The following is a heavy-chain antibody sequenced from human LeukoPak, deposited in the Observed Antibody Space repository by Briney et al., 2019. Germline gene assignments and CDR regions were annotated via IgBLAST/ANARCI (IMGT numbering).Heavy chain of an antibody. CDR3: TRGRGIPRRTLGAAYDY. D-gene: IGHD3-10*01. CDR1: GYTFTSYE. Sequence: ASVKVSCKASGYTFTSYEINWVRQATGQGLEWMGWTNPVSGLTVYAQNFQGRVTLTTNTSVGTSYMELRGLLSEDTAVYYCTRGRGIPRRTLGAAYDYWGQGTLISVSS. V-gene: IGHV1-8*01. CDR2: TNPVSGLT. J-gene: IGHJ4*02.